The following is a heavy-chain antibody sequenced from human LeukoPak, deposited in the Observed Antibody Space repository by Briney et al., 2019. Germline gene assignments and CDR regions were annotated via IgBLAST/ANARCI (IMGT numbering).Heavy chain of an antibody. CDR1: GFTFGSYE. CDR2: ISHGTSAR. CDR3: AREEYYYDRSGFYIRYFDY. Sequence: PGGSLRLSCAASGFTFGSYEMNWVRQAPGKGLEWVSYISHGTSARYYAESVKGRFTISRDAAKNSLYLQMNSLRAEDTAVYYCAREEYYYDRSGFYIRYFDYWGLGTLVTVSS. D-gene: IGHD3-22*01. J-gene: IGHJ4*02. V-gene: IGHV3-48*03.